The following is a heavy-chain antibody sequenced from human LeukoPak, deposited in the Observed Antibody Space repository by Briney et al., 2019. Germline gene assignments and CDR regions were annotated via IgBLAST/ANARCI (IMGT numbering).Heavy chain of an antibody. J-gene: IGHJ4*02. CDR3: VKGIDRTKTPAWGYYFDR. D-gene: IGHD1-14*01. CDR2: IVYRTGVI. V-gene: IGHV3-9*01. Sequence: SLSLSFSASGFHFYYYAMHWVRQAPGKGLEWVSGIVYRTGVIDHADSVKGRFTISRDNAKNSLYLQMNSLRPEDTAFYYCVKGIDRTKTPAWGYYFDRWGQGTLVTVSS. CDR1: GFHFYYYA.